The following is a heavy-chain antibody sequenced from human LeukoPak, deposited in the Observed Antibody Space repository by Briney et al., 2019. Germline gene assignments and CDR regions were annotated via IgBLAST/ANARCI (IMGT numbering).Heavy chain of an antibody. J-gene: IGHJ4*02. D-gene: IGHD3-10*01. CDR2: ISGSGGRT. CDR3: VKYGSGSSYFDN. CDR1: GFIFSSYT. V-gene: IGHV3-23*01. Sequence: GGSLRLSCAASGFIFSSYTMNWVRQAPGKGPEWVSDISGSGGRTNYADSVKGRFTISRDNPKNTLYLQMNSLRAEDTAVYYCVKYGSGSSYFDNWGQGTLVTVSS.